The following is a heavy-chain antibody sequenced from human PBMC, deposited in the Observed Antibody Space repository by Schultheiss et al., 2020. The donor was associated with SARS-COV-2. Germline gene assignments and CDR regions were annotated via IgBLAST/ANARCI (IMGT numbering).Heavy chain of an antibody. J-gene: IGHJ4*02. V-gene: IGHV3-7*01. Sequence: GESLKISCAASGFTFSDYYMSWIRQAPGKGLEWVANLNQDGSEKYYVDSVKGRFTISRDNAKSSLYLQMNSLRAEDTAVYYCARTRFDYYYDDNSGYIDYWGQGTLVTVSS. CDR2: LNQDGSEK. D-gene: IGHD3-22*01. CDR1: GFTFSDYY. CDR3: ARTRFDYYYDDNSGYIDY.